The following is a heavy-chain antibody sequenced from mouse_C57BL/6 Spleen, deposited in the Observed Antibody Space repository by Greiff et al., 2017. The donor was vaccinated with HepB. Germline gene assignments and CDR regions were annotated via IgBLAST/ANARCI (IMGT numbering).Heavy chain of an antibody. J-gene: IGHJ4*01. Sequence: DVKLVESGEGLVKPGGSLKLSCAASGFTFSSYAMSWVRQTPEKRLEWVAYISSGGDYIYYADTVKGRFTISRDNARNTLYLQMSSLKSEDTAMYYCTREGEYYGSSYNYAMDYWGQGTSVTVSS. CDR3: TREGEYYGSSYNYAMDY. CDR1: GFTFSSYA. CDR2: ISSGGDYI. V-gene: IGHV5-9-1*02. D-gene: IGHD1-1*01.